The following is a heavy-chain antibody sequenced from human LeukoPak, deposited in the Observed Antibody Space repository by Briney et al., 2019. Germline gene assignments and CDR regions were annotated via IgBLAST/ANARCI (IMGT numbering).Heavy chain of an antibody. V-gene: IGHV4-4*07. J-gene: IGHJ3*02. CDR1: GGSISSYY. CDR3: AREGGDIVVVTAILDAFDI. D-gene: IGHD2-21*02. Sequence: SETLSLTCTVSGGSISSYYWSWIRQPAGKGLEWIGRIYTSGSTNYNPSLKSRVTTSVDTSKNQFSLKLSSVTAADTAVYYCAREGGDIVVVTAILDAFDIWGQGTMVTVSS. CDR2: IYTSGST.